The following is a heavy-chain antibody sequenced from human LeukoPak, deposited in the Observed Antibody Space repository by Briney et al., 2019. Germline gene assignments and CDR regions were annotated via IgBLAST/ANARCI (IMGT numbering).Heavy chain of an antibody. CDR3: ARHRPRGITMVRGVKNDYLDY. V-gene: IGHV4-34*01. Sequence: PSETLSLTCAVYGGSFSGYYWSWIRQPPGKGLEWIGEINHSGSTNYNPSLKSRVTISVDTSKNQFSLKLSSVTAADTAVYYCARHRPRGITMVRGVKNDYLDYWGQGTLVTVSS. CDR1: GGSFSGYY. CDR2: INHSGST. D-gene: IGHD3-10*01. J-gene: IGHJ4*02.